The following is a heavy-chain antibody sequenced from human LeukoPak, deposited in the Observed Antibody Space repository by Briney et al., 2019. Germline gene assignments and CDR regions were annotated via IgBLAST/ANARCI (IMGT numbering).Heavy chain of an antibody. D-gene: IGHD2-2*01. Sequence: SVKVSCKASGGTFSNCGISWVRQAPGQGLEWMGGIIPIFGTANYAQKFQGRVTLTADKSTSTAYMELSSLRSEDTAVYYCARFTPRLTREKFDYWGQGTLVTVSS. CDR3: ARFTPRLTREKFDY. CDR2: IIPIFGTA. CDR1: GGTFSNCG. V-gene: IGHV1-69*06. J-gene: IGHJ4*02.